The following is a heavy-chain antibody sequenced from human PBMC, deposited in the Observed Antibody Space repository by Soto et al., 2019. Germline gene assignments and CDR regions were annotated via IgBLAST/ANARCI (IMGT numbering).Heavy chain of an antibody. V-gene: IGHV3-74*01. J-gene: IGHJ6*02. CDR1: GFTFSSYW. CDR3: ARGGSTTVGYYYYGMDV. CDR2: INSDGSST. Sequence: EVQLVESGGGLVQPGGSLRLSCAASGFTFSSYWMHWLRQAPGKGLVWVSRINSDGSSTSYADSVKGRFTISRDNAKNTLYLQMNSLRAEDTAVYYCARGGSTTVGYYYYGMDVWGQGTTVTVSS. D-gene: IGHD4-17*01.